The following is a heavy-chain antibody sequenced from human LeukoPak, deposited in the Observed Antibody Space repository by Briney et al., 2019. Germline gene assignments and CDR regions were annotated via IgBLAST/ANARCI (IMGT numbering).Heavy chain of an antibody. V-gene: IGHV1-3*01. Sequence: ASVKVSCKASGYTFSRYVVHWVRQAPGQGPEWMGWINAGNGGTKYSQNFQGRVTITWDRSANTAYMELSSLTSEDTALDAWVREDGGDTGYPGGYWGQGTWSPSP. D-gene: IGHD2-21*02. CDR2: INAGNGGT. CDR1: GYTFSRYV. J-gene: IGHJ4*02. CDR3: VREDGGDTGYPGGY.